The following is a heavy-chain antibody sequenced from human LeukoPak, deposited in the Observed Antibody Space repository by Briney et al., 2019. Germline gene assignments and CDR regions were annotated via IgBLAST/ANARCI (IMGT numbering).Heavy chain of an antibody. Sequence: PGGSLRLSCAASGFTFSSYEMNWVRQAPGKGLEWVSYISSSGSTIYYADSVKGRFTISRDNAKNSLYLQMNSLRGEDTAVYYCARDRGVRYYGSGSYYYYYGMDVWGQGTTVTVSS. D-gene: IGHD3-10*01. CDR3: ARDRGVRYYGSGSYYYYYGMDV. CDR2: ISSSGSTI. V-gene: IGHV3-48*03. J-gene: IGHJ6*02. CDR1: GFTFSSYE.